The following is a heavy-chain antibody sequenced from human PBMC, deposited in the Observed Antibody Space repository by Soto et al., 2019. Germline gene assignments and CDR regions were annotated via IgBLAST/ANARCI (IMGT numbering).Heavy chain of an antibody. CDR3: AKDTSSGWQYYFDY. J-gene: IGHJ4*02. Sequence: EVQLVESGGGLVQPGRSLRLSCAASGFTFDDYAMHWVRQAPGKGLEWVSGISWNSGSIGYADSVKGRFTISRANAKNSLYLQMNSLRAEDTALYYCAKDTSSGWQYYFDYWGQGTLVTVSS. D-gene: IGHD6-19*01. CDR1: GFTFDDYA. V-gene: IGHV3-9*01. CDR2: ISWNSGSI.